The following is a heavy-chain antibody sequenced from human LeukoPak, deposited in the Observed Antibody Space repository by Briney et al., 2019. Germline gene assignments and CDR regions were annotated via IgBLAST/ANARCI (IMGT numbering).Heavy chain of an antibody. CDR3: AKDLAFGITLRRGSNSHKGY. CDR2: ISWNSDTI. D-gene: IGHD3-10*01. V-gene: IGHV3-9*01. Sequence: GGSLRLSCAASGFTFDDYAMHWVRQAPGKGLEWVSVISWNSDTIAYADSVKGRFTISRDNAKNSLYLQMNSLRAEDTALYYCAKDLAFGITLRRGSNSHKGYWGQGTLVTVSS. CDR1: GFTFDDYA. J-gene: IGHJ4*02.